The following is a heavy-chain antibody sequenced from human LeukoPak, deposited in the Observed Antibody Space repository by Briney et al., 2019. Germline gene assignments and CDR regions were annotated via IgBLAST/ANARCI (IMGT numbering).Heavy chain of an antibody. CDR1: GGSFSGYY. CDR3: ARDRVTMIRGVRILDYYYYYMDV. Sequence: ETLSLTCAVYGGSFSGYYWSWVRQAPGKGLEWVANIKQDGSEKYFVDSVKGRFTISRDNAKNSLYLQMNSLRVEDTAVYYCARDRVTMIRGVRILDYYYYYMDVWGKGTTVTISS. V-gene: IGHV3-7*01. J-gene: IGHJ6*03. D-gene: IGHD3-10*01. CDR2: IKQDGSEK.